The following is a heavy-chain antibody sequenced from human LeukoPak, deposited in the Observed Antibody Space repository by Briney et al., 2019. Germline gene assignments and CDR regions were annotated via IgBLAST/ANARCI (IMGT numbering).Heavy chain of an antibody. CDR1: GVSISSGGYY. J-gene: IGHJ4*02. CDR2: IYHSGST. CDR3: AREGSSWSQYYFDY. D-gene: IGHD6-13*01. Sequence: SQTLSLTCTVSGVSISSGGYYWSWIRQPPGKGLEWIGYIYHSGSTYYNPSLKSRVTISVDRSKTQFSLKLSSVTAADTAVYYCAREGSSWSQYYFDYWGQGTLVTVSS. V-gene: IGHV4-30-2*01.